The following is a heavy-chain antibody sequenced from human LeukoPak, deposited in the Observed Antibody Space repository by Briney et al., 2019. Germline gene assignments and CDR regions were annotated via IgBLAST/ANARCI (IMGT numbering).Heavy chain of an antibody. CDR1: GLNFSSYW. D-gene: IGHD1-1*01. J-gene: IGHJ4*02. CDR2: ISTDGSTT. CDR3: VREQKTGDSRFFDY. V-gene: IGHV3-74*01. Sequence: GGSLRLSCSASGLNFSSYWMHWVRQVPGEGLVWISRISTDGSTTAYADSVKGRLTISRDNAKNTLYLQMNSLRADDTALYYCVREQKTGDSRFFDYWGQGTLVTVSS.